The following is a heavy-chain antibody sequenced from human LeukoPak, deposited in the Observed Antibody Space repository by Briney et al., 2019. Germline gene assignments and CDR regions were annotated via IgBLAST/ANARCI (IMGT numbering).Heavy chain of an antibody. CDR3: ASPSSHYDVWRGYSMFQL. D-gene: IGHD3-3*01. CDR2: ISAYNGNT. J-gene: IGHJ1*01. Sequence: GASVKVSCKASGYTFTSYGISWVRQAPGQGLEWMGWISAYNGNTNYAQKLQGRVTMTTDTSTSTAYIELSSLGSEDTAVYYCASPSSHYDVWRGYSMFQLWGQGTLVIVSS. CDR1: GYTFTSYG. V-gene: IGHV1-18*01.